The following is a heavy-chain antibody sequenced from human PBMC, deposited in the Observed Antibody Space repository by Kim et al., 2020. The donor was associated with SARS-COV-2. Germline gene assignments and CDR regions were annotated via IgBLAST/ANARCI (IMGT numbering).Heavy chain of an antibody. V-gene: IGHV1-8*01. J-gene: IGHJ6*03. CDR1: GYTFTSYD. CDR3: ARGVTFGGVIVMVPYYYYYGDV. D-gene: IGHD3-16*02. CDR2: MNPNSGNT. Sequence: ASVKVSCKASGYTFTSYDINWVRQATGQGLEWMGWMNPNSGNTGYAQKFQGRVTMTRNTSISTAYMELSSLRSEDTAVYYCARGVTFGGVIVMVPYYYYYGDVWGKGTTVTVSS.